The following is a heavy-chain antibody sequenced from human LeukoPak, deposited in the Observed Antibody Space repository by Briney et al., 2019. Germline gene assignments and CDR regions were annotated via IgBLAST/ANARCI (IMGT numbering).Heavy chain of an antibody. D-gene: IGHD6-19*01. CDR1: GGSISSSSYY. Sequence: SETLSLTCTVSGGSISSSSYYWGWIRQPPGKGLEWIGSIYYSGSTYYNPSLKSRVTISVDTSKNQFSLKLSSVTAADTAVYYCARGVAEGYYYYYYGMDVWGQGTTVTVSS. J-gene: IGHJ6*02. CDR3: ARGVAEGYYYYYYGMDV. V-gene: IGHV4-39*01. CDR2: IYYSGST.